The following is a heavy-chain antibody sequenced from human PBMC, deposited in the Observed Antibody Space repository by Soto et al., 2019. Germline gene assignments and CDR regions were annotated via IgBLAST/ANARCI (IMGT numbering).Heavy chain of an antibody. Sequence: PSETLSLTCTVSRGSISMGTNYWAWIRQPPGKGLEWIANIYYSGSTFYNPSLKSRVTISLDTSKNQFSLKLRSVTAADTAVYYCARHEEGWYSVSWCQGTLVTV. CDR1: RGSISMGTNY. J-gene: IGHJ4*02. V-gene: IGHV4-39*01. CDR3: ARHEEGWYSVS. CDR2: IYYSGST.